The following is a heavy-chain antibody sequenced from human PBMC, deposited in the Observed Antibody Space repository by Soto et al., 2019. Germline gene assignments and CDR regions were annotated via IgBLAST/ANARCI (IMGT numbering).Heavy chain of an antibody. CDR1: GGSISSYY. Sequence: QVQLQESGPGLVKPSETLSLTCTVSGGSISSYYWSWIRQPAGKGLEWIGRIYTSGSTNYNPSLKSRVTMSVDTSKNQCSLKLSSVTAADTAVYYCARVHSRVLWFGESYYYYYGMDVWGQGTTVTVSS. CDR3: ARVHSRVLWFGESYYYYYGMDV. J-gene: IGHJ6*02. D-gene: IGHD3-10*01. V-gene: IGHV4-4*07. CDR2: IYTSGST.